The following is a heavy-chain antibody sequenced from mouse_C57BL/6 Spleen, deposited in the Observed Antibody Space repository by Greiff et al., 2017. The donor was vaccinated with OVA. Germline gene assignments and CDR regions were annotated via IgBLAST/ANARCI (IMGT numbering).Heavy chain of an antibody. J-gene: IGHJ4*01. D-gene: IGHD1-1*01. CDR2: IDPENGDT. Sequence: EVQLQESGAELVRPGASVKLSCTASGFNIKDDYMHWVKQRPEQGLEWIGWIDPENGDTEYASKFQGKATITADTSSNTAYLQLSSLTSEDTAVYYCTTPFITTVVATDYAMDYWGQGTSVTVPS. V-gene: IGHV14-4*01. CDR1: GFNIKDDY. CDR3: TTPFITTVVATDYAMDY.